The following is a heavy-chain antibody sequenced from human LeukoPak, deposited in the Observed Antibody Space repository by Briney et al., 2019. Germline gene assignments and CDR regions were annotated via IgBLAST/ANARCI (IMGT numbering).Heavy chain of an antibody. D-gene: IGHD1-14*01. CDR1: GISISSYA. CDR2: IKADGSEK. V-gene: IGHV3-7*01. J-gene: IGHJ4*02. Sequence: GGSLRLSCAASGISISSYAMSWVRQAPGKGLEWVANIKADGSEKYYVDSMKGRFTISRDNAKSSLYLQMNSLRTEDTAVYYCMRGGAYHRLWGQGSLVTVSS. CDR3: MRGGAYHRL.